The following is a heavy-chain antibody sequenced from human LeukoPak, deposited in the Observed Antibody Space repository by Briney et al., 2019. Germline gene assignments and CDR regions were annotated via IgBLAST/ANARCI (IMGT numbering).Heavy chain of an antibody. V-gene: IGHV4-38-2*02. D-gene: IGHD6-6*01. CDR2: IYHSGST. Sequence: SETLSLTCTVSGYSISSGYYWGWIRQPPGKGLEWIGSIYHSGSTYYNPSLKSRVTISVDTSKNQFSLKLSSVTAADTAVYYCARDTSGSSSPIDYYYYMDVWGKGTTVTVSS. CDR3: ARDTSGSSSPIDYYYYMDV. CDR1: GYSISSGYY. J-gene: IGHJ6*03.